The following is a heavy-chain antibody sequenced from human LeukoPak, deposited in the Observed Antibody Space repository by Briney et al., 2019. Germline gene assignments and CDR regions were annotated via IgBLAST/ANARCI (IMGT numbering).Heavy chain of an antibody. CDR3: ARSCSSSWYGPTYYYYYMDV. Sequence: SETLSLTCTVSGGSISSSSYYWGWIRQPPGKGLEWIGSIYYSGSTYYNPSLKSRVTISVDTSKNQFSLKLSSVTAADTAVYYCARSCSSSWYGPTYYYYYMDVWGKGTTVTVSS. CDR1: GGSISSSSYY. CDR2: IYYSGST. J-gene: IGHJ6*03. V-gene: IGHV4-39*07. D-gene: IGHD6-13*01.